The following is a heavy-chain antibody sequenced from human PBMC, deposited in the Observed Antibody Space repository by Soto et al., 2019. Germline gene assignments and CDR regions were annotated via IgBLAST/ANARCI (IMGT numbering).Heavy chain of an antibody. J-gene: IGHJ6*02. Sequence: SETLSLTCAVYGGSFSGYYWSWIRQPPGKGLEWIGEINHSGSTNYNPSLKSRVTISVDTSKNQFSLKLSSVTAADTAVYYCARGNMGGMDVWGQGTTVTVSS. D-gene: IGHD3-10*01. V-gene: IGHV4-34*01. CDR3: ARGNMGGMDV. CDR1: GGSFSGYY. CDR2: INHSGST.